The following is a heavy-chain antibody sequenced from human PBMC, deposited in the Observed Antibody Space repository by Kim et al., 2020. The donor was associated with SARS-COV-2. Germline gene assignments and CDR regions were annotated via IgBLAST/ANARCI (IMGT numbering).Heavy chain of an antibody. D-gene: IGHD1-7*01. V-gene: IGHV4-34*01. J-gene: IGHJ4*02. Sequence: TPSLKSRVTISVDTSKNQFSLKLSSVTAADTAVYYCAREGTGTTSHFDYWGQGTLVTVSS. CDR3: AREGTGTTSHFDY.